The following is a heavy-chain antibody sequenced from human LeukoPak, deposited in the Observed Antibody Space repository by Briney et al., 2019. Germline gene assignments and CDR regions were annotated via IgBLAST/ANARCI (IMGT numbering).Heavy chain of an antibody. Sequence: SENLSLTCTVSGGSIGRGSYIWNWIRQPAGKTLEWIGRIYASGSTNYNPSLKSRVTISIDTSKNQFSLKLSSVTAADTAVYYCARQPDYGDYVDAFDIWGQGTMVTVSS. CDR1: GGSIGRGSYI. CDR3: ARQPDYGDYVDAFDI. V-gene: IGHV4-61*02. J-gene: IGHJ3*02. CDR2: IYASGST. D-gene: IGHD4-17*01.